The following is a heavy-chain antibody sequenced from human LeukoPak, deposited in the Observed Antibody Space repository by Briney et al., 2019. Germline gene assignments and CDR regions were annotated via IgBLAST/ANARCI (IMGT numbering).Heavy chain of an antibody. V-gene: IGHV4-59*08. CDR3: AKAVSGRFDY. D-gene: IGHD6-19*01. CDR1: GGSISGYF. CDR2: IHYTGTT. Sequence: SETLSLTCSVSGGSISGYFWSWIRQSPGKGLEWVAYIHYTGTTNYNPSLNSRVTISVDTSKNQFSLRLNSLTAADTAVYYCAKAVSGRFDYWGQGTLVTVSS. J-gene: IGHJ4*02.